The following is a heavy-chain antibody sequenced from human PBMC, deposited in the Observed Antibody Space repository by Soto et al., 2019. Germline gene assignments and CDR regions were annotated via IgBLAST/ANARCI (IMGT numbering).Heavy chain of an antibody. V-gene: IGHV3-53*01. J-gene: IGHJ3*01. D-gene: IGHD1-1*01. CDR2: LYDVDGS. CDR3: ATWHEREHAYDV. Sequence: WGSLLVACVPSVFTFSDYYVSWVRQAPGKGLEWVSALYDVDGSLYADSVKGRFTTSSDSSKTTVYLQMNDLRPDDTAVYYCATWHEREHAYDVWGQGTTVTGSS. CDR1: VFTFSDYY.